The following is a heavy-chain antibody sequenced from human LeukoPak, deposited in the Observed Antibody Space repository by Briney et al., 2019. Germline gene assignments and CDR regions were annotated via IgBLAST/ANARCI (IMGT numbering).Heavy chain of an antibody. Sequence: ASVRVSSTASGYTFTSYYMHWVRQAPGQGLEWMGIINPSGGSTSYAQKLQGRVTMTRDMSTSTVYMELSRLRSEDTAVYYFAAIFGELTNWFDPWGQGTLVTVSS. D-gene: IGHD3-3*01. V-gene: IGHV1-46*01. CDR3: AAIFGELTNWFDP. CDR2: INPSGGST. J-gene: IGHJ5*02. CDR1: GYTFTSYY.